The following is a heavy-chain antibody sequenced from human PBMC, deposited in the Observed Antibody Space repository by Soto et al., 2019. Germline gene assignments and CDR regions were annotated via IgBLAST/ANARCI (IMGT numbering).Heavy chain of an antibody. V-gene: IGHV3-73*01. Sequence: GGSLRLSCAASGFTFSGSAMHWVRQASGKGLEWVGRIRSKANSYATAYAASVKGRFTISRDDSKNTAYLQMNSLKTEDTAVYYCTRRGSDIVATPYFDYWGQGTLVTVSS. J-gene: IGHJ4*02. CDR3: TRRGSDIVATPYFDY. CDR1: GFTFSGSA. CDR2: IRSKANSYAT. D-gene: IGHD5-12*01.